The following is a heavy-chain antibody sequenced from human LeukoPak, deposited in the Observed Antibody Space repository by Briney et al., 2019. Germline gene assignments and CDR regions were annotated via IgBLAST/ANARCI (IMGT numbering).Heavy chain of an antibody. V-gene: IGHV1-3*01. J-gene: IGHJ4*02. CDR2: INAGNGDT. Sequence: GASVKVSCKASGYTFTSYSIHWVRQAPGQRLEWMGWINAGNGDTKYSQKFQGRVTITRDTSASTAYMELSSLRSEDTAVYYCARSRSCDYWGQGPWSPSPQ. CDR1: GYTFTSYS. CDR3: ARSRSCDY.